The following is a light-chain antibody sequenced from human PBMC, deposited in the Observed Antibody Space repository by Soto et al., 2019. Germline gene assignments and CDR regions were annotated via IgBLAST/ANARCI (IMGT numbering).Light chain of an antibody. J-gene: IGKJ4*01. CDR2: GAS. CDR3: QQVESYPST. V-gene: IGKV1-9*01. Sequence: LTQSASFLSVSIGDRVTTTSRASQGISTYLAWYQQKPGQAPKSLIYGASTLQSGVPSRFSGGGSGTEFTLTISSLQTEDFATYYCQQVESYPSTFGGGTKVDIK. CDR1: QGISTY.